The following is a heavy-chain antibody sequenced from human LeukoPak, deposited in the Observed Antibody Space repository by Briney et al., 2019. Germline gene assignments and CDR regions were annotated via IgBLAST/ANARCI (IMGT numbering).Heavy chain of an antibody. V-gene: IGHV1-2*02. Sequence: ASVKVSCKASGYTFTGYYMHWVRQAPGQGLEWMGWINPNSGGTNYAQKFQGRVTMTRDTSISTAYMELSRLRSDDTAVYYCARESPYSSSWYPGFDPWGQGTLVTVSS. CDR1: GYTFTGYY. CDR3: ARESPYSSSWYPGFDP. J-gene: IGHJ5*02. D-gene: IGHD6-13*01. CDR2: INPNSGGT.